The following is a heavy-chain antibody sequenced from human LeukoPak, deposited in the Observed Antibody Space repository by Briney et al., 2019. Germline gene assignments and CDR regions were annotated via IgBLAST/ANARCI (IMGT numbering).Heavy chain of an antibody. CDR3: ARQSLRGPAAITNWFDP. V-gene: IGHV4-38-2*01. D-gene: IGHD2-2*01. Sequence: PSETLSLTCAVSGCSISSGYYWGWIRQPPGKGLEWSGSIYHSGSTYYNPSLKSRVTISVDTSKNQFSLKLSSVTAADTAVYYCARQSLRGPAAITNWFDPWGQGTLVTVSS. CDR1: GCSISSGYY. J-gene: IGHJ5*02. CDR2: IYHSGST.